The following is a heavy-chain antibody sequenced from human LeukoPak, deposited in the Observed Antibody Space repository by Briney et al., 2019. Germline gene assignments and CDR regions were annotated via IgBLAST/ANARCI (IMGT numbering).Heavy chain of an antibody. CDR1: GGTFSSYA. J-gene: IGHJ6*03. CDR2: IIPILGIA. D-gene: IGHD3-3*02. CDR3: ARGHFWSGYHYYYMDV. V-gene: IGHV1-69*04. Sequence: SVKVSCKASGGTFSSYAISWVRQAPGQGLEWMGRIIPILGIANYAQKFQGRVTITADKSTSTAYMELSSLRSEDTAVYYCARGHFWSGYHYYYMDVWGKGTTVTVSS.